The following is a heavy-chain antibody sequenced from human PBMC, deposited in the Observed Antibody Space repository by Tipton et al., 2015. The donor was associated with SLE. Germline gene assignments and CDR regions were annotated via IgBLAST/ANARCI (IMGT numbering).Heavy chain of an antibody. V-gene: IGHV1-3*01. D-gene: IGHD7-27*01. CDR2: INVGDGDS. CDR1: GYTFITSS. Sequence: QSGAEVKKPGASVKVSCKASGYTFITSSMKWVRQAPGQGLEWMGWINVGDGDSKYSQKLQSRVTITRDTFASTDYMELSSLRSEDAAVYYCARDPPGVWGQGTLVIVSS. CDR3: ARDPPGV. J-gene: IGHJ4*02.